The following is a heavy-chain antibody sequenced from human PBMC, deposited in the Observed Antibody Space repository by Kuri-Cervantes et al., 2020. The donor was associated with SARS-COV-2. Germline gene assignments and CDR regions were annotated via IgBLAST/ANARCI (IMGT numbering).Heavy chain of an antibody. CDR1: GGTFSSYA. CDR2: IIPILGTA. CDR3: AREGGSPKAEYFQH. Sequence: SVKVSCKASGGTFSSYAISWVRQAPGQGLEWMGRIIPILGTANYAQKFQGRVTITADKSTSTAYMELSSLRSEDTAVYYCAREGGSPKAEYFQHWGQGTLVTVSS. V-gene: IGHV1-69*04. J-gene: IGHJ1*01. D-gene: IGHD3-16*01.